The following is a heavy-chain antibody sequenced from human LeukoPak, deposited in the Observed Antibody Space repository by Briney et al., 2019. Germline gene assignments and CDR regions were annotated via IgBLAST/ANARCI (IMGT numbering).Heavy chain of an antibody. Sequence: ASVKVSCKASGYTSTNYYLHWVRQAPGQGLEWMGIINPSGGSTSYAQKFQDRVTMTRDMSASTVYMELSSLRSEDTAVYYCARGGEMATIPTDYWGQGTLVTVSS. J-gene: IGHJ4*02. CDR1: GYTSTNYY. D-gene: IGHD5-24*01. V-gene: IGHV1-46*01. CDR2: INPSGGST. CDR3: ARGGEMATIPTDY.